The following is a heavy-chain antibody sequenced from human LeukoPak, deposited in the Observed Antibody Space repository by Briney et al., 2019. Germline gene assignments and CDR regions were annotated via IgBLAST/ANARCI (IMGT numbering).Heavy chain of an antibody. Sequence: GGSLRLSCAASRFTFSSYSMSWVRQATGKGGEWVANMKKNGSEKYYVDSVKGRFTISRDKEKKSLYMKMNRLRGEDRAVYYCARDRYCTFDIWGQGTMVTVSS. CDR1: RFTFSSYS. D-gene: IGHD1-26*01. J-gene: IGHJ3*02. V-gene: IGHV3-7*01. CDR3: ARDRYCTFDI. CDR2: MKKNGSEK.